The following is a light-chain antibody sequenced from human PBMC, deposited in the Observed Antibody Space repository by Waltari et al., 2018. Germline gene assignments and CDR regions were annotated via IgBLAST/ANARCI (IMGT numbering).Light chain of an antibody. J-gene: IGKJ2*01. Sequence: EIVLTQSPGPLSLSPGERATLSCRASQSVSSSYLAWYQQKPGQAPRLLIYGASSRATGIPDRFSGSGSGTDFTLTISRLEPEDFAVYYCQQWDTFGQGTKLEIK. CDR3: QQWDT. V-gene: IGKV3-20*01. CDR2: GAS. CDR1: QSVSSSY.